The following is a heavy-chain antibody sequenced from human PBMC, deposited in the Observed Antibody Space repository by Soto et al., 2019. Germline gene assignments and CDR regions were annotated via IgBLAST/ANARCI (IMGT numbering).Heavy chain of an antibody. Sequence: GGSLRLSCAASGFTIRSYAMSWVRQAPGKGLEWVSYISSSGSTIYYADSVKGQFTISRDNAKNSLYLQMNSLRAEDTAVYYCARDKVRYYDILTVYYYYYGMDVWGLGTTVTVSS. CDR1: GFTIRSYA. CDR2: ISSSGSTI. V-gene: IGHV3-48*03. CDR3: ARDKVRYYDILTVYYYYYGMDV. D-gene: IGHD3-9*01. J-gene: IGHJ6*02.